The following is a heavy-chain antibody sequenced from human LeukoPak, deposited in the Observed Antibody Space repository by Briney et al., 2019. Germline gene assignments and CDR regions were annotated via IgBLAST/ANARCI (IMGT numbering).Heavy chain of an antibody. CDR3: TRRTASGAFYFDF. J-gene: IGHJ4*02. V-gene: IGHV4-39*01. D-gene: IGHD1-26*01. Sequence: SRVTISVDTSKNQFSLKLSSVTAADTAVSYCTRRTASGAFYFDFWGQGTLVTVSS.